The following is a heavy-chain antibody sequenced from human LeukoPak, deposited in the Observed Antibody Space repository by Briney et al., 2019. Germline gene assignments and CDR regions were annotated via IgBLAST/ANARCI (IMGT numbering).Heavy chain of an antibody. J-gene: IGHJ4*02. CDR3: AREQEYHDEAYFDY. V-gene: IGHV3-21*01. Sequence: GGSLRLSCAASGFTFSSYSMNWVRQAPGKGLGGGSSISSSSSYIYYADSVNGRFTISRDNAKNSLYLQMNSLRAEDTAVYYCAREQEYHDEAYFDYWGQGTLVTVSS. CDR2: ISSSSSYI. CDR1: GFTFSSYS. D-gene: IGHD2-2*01.